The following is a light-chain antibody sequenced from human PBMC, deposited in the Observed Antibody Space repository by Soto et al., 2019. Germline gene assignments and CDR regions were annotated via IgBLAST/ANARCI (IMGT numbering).Light chain of an antibody. Sequence: DIQMTQSPSSLSASVGDRVTITCRASHSISSYLNWYQQKPGKAPKLLIYAASSLQSGVPSRFSGSGSGTDFNLTISGLQPEDFAIYSCEQSYSSPWTFGEGTKVEI. CDR3: EQSYSSPWT. CDR2: AAS. J-gene: IGKJ1*01. V-gene: IGKV1-39*01. CDR1: HSISSY.